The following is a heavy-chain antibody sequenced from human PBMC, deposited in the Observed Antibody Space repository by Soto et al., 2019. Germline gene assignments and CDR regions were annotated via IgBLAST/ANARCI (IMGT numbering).Heavy chain of an antibody. J-gene: IGHJ6*02. CDR3: ARDDIVVVPAAINYYYYGMDP. CDR1: CYTFTSYG. Sequence: ASVKASCKASCYTFTSYGISWVRQSPVQGLEWMGWISAYNGNTNYAQKLQGRVTMTTDTSTSTAYMELRSLRSDDTAVYYCARDDIVVVPAAINYYYYGMDPWGQGTLVTVSS. D-gene: IGHD2-2*01. CDR2: ISAYNGNT. V-gene: IGHV1-18*04.